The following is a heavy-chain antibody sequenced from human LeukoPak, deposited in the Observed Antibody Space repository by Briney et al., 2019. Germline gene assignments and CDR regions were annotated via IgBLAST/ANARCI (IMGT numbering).Heavy chain of an antibody. Sequence: GGSLRLSCAASGFTFSSYSMNWVRKAPGKGLEWVSAISGSGGSTYYADSVKGRFTISRDNSKNTLYLQMNSLRAEDTAVYYCAKFDYGGNPFFDYWGQGTLVTVSS. J-gene: IGHJ4*02. CDR2: ISGSGGST. CDR3: AKFDYGGNPFFDY. V-gene: IGHV3-23*01. CDR1: GFTFSSYS. D-gene: IGHD4-23*01.